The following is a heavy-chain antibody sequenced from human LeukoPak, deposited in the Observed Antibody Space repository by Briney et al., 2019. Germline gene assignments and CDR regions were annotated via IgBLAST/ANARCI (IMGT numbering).Heavy chain of an antibody. V-gene: IGHV3-30*02. D-gene: IGHD6-13*01. CDR1: GFTFSSYG. CDR3: AKDAGGYSSSWYKVSLQYFQH. CDR2: IRYDGSNK. J-gene: IGHJ1*01. Sequence: PEGSLRLSCAASGFTFSSYGMHWVRQAPGKGLEWVAFIRYDGSNKYYADSVKGRFTISRDNSKNTLYLQMNSLRAEDTAVYYCAKDAGGYSSSWYKVSLQYFQHWGQGTLVTVSS.